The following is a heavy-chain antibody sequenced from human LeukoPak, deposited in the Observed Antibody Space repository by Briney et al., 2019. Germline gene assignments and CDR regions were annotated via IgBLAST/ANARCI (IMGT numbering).Heavy chain of an antibody. CDR3: ATALYGREAFDI. V-gene: IGHV1-2*02. J-gene: IGHJ3*02. CDR2: INPKSGGT. D-gene: IGHD2-2*02. CDR1: KYIFTDHY. Sequence: ASVRVSCKASKYIFTDHYIHWVRQAPGQGLEWMGWINPKSGGTNYAQKFQGRVTMTRDTSISTGYMGLSSLRSEDTAVYYCATALYGREAFDIWGQGTMVTVSS.